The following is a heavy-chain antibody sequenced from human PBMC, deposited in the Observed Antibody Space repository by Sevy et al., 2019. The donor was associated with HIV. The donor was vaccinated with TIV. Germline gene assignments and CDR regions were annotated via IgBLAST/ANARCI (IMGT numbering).Heavy chain of an antibody. J-gene: IGHJ4*02. CDR2: IYSSGGT. CDR3: ASKRGYSSGPFDY. CDR1: GGSISSGDYY. Sequence: SETLSLTCTVSGGSISSGDYYWSWIRQPPGKGLQWIGYIYSSGGTYYNPFLNSRVSMSVDTSKNQFSLKLSPVTAADTAVYYCASKRGYSSGPFDYWGQGTLVTVSS. D-gene: IGHD5-18*01. V-gene: IGHV4-30-4*01.